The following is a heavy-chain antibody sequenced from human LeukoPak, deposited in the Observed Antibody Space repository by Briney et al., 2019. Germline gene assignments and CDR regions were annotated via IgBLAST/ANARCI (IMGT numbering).Heavy chain of an antibody. CDR1: GFTFSSYS. CDR3: ARDQNPDYGDYVGSI. CDR2: ISSCSSYI. V-gene: IGHV3-21*01. J-gene: IGHJ4*02. D-gene: IGHD4-17*01. Sequence: KPGGSLRLSCAASGFTFSSYSMNWVRKAPGKGLEWVSSISSCSSYIYYADSVKGRFTISRDNAKNSLYLQMNSLRAEDTAVYYCARDQNPDYGDYVGSIWGQGTLVTVSS.